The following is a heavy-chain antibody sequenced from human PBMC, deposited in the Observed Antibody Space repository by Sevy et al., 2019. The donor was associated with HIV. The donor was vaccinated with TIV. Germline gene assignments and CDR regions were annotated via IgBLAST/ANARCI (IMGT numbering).Heavy chain of an antibody. V-gene: IGHV3-30-3*01. CDR3: AREKGSSGYYYSYYFDY. D-gene: IGHD3-22*01. J-gene: IGHJ4*02. Sequence: GGSLRLSCTASGFTFTDYVMNWVRQAPGRGLEWVAVISYDGSNKYYADSVKGRFTISRDNSKNTLYLQMNSLRAEDTAVYYCAREKGSSGYYYSYYFDYWGQGTLVTVSS. CDR1: GFTFTDYV. CDR2: ISYDGSNK.